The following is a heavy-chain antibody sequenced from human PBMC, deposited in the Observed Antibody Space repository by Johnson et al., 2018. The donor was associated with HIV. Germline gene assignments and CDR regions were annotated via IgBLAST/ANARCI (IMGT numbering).Heavy chain of an antibody. V-gene: IGHV3-30*04. Sequence: QVQLVESGGGLVQPGGSLRLSCAASGFTFSSYAMHWVRQAPGKGLEWVAVISYDGSNKYYADSVKGRFTISRDNSKNTLYLQMNSLRAEDTAVYYCATGFGPAFEMWGQGTMVTGSS. CDR3: ATGFGPAFEM. CDR2: ISYDGSNK. CDR1: GFTFSSYA. D-gene: IGHD3-16*01. J-gene: IGHJ3*02.